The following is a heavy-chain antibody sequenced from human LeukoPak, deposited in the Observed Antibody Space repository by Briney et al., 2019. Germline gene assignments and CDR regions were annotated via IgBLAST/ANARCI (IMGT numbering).Heavy chain of an antibody. Sequence: PGGSLRLSCAASGFTFSSYALNWVRQAPGKGLEWVSGISGSGGGTDYADSVKGRFTISRDNSKNTLYLQMNSLRAEDTAVYYCPHTTGSSDYWGQGTLVTVSS. V-gene: IGHV3-23*01. CDR1: GFTFSSYA. J-gene: IGHJ4*02. D-gene: IGHD4-17*01. CDR3: PHTTGSSDY. CDR2: ISGSGGGT.